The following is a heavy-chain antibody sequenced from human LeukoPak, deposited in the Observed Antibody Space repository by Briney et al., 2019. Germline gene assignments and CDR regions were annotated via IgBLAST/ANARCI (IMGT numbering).Heavy chain of an antibody. J-gene: IGHJ4*02. CDR2: IKSKTDGGTT. CDR1: GFTFSNAW. Sequence: GGSLRLSCAASGFTFSNAWMSWVRQAPGKGLEWVGRIKSKTDGGTTDYAAPVKGRFTISRDDSKNTLYLQMNSLKTEDTAVYYCTTEHYYDSSGYLEGGLDFDYWGQGTLVTVSS. V-gene: IGHV3-15*01. CDR3: TTEHYYDSSGYLEGGLDFDY. D-gene: IGHD3-22*01.